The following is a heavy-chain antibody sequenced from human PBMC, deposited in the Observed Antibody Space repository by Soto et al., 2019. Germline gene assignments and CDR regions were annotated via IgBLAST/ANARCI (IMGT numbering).Heavy chain of an antibody. D-gene: IGHD3-22*01. V-gene: IGHV1-69*01. J-gene: IGHJ4*02. CDR1: GGTFSSYA. CDR3: ARASFKNYYYDSSGYSY. Sequence: QVQLVQSGAEVKKPGSSVKVSCKASGGTFSSYAISWVRQAPGQGLEWMGGIIPIFGTANYAQKFQGRVTITADESTSTDYMELRSLRSEDTAVYYCARASFKNYYYDSSGYSYWGQGTLVTVSS. CDR2: IIPIFGTA.